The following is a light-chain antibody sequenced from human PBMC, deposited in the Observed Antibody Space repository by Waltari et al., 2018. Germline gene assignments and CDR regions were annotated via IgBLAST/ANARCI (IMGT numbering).Light chain of an antibody. Sequence: DIVMTQSPDSLAVSLGERATINCKSSQSVLYNSNGKNYLAWYQQKPGQPPKLLIYWASTRQSGVPDRFSGSGSGTEFTLTINSLQAEDVAVYYCQKDYRSRTFGQGTKVEIK. J-gene: IGKJ1*01. CDR1: QSVLYNSNGKNY. CDR3: QKDYRSRT. CDR2: WAS. V-gene: IGKV4-1*01.